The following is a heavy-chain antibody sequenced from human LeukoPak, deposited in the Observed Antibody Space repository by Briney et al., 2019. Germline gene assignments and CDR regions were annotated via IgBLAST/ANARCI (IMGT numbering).Heavy chain of an antibody. D-gene: IGHD2-21*02. CDR2: VYYNGVT. J-gene: IGHJ3*02. V-gene: IGHV4-59*01. CDR3: ARDQTEVADGYDI. Sequence: PSETLSLTCSVSLGSITTYYWSWIRQPPGKGLEWIGYVYYNGVTNYNPSFKSRVTMSVDTSKNQFSLRLTSVTAADTAVYYCARDQTEVADGYDIWGHGTMVTVSS. CDR1: LGSITTYY.